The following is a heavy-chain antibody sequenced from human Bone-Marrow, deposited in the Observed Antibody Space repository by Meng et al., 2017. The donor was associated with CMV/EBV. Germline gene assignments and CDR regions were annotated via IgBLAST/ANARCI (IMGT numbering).Heavy chain of an antibody. Sequence: GESLKISCAASGFTFSSSSMTWVRQAPGKGLEWVANIREDGSEKNYVDSVKGRFTISRDNAKDSLFLQMNSLRAEDTAVYYCARYRTTADYWGQGTLVTSPQ. J-gene: IGHJ4*02. V-gene: IGHV3-7*01. CDR1: GFTFSSSS. CDR2: IREDGSEK. CDR3: ARYRTTADY. D-gene: IGHD1-1*01.